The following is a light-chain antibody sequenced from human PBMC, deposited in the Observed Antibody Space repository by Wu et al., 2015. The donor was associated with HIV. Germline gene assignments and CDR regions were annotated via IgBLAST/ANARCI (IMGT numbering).Light chain of an antibody. J-gene: IGKJ5*01. V-gene: IGKV3D-20*02. CDR1: QSLTSRY. CDR2: GAS. Sequence: EIVLTQSPGTLSLSPGERATLSCRATQSLTSRYLAWYQQKPGQAPRLLIYGASSRATGIPDRFSGSGSGTDFTLTISSLEPEDFAVYFCQQRRNWPLTFGQGTRLEIK. CDR3: QQRRNWPLT.